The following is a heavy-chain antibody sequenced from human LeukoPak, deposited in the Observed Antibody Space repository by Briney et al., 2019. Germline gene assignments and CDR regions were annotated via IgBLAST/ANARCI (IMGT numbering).Heavy chain of an antibody. D-gene: IGHD3-10*01. Sequence: SETLSLTCTVSGGSINSYYWSWIRQPPGKGLEWIGYIYYSGSTNYSPSLKSRVTISVDTSKNQFSLRLSSVTAADTAVYYCARALGGNAFDIWGQGTMVTVSS. CDR1: GGSINSYY. CDR2: IYYSGST. V-gene: IGHV4-59*01. J-gene: IGHJ3*02. CDR3: ARALGGNAFDI.